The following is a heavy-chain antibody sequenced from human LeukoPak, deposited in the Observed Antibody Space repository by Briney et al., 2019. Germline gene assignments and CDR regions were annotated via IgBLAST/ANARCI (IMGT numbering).Heavy chain of an antibody. CDR2: MNPNSGST. CDR1: GYTFTSYD. V-gene: IGHV1-8*01. Sequence: ASVKVSCKASGYTFTSYDINWVRQATGQGLEWMGWMNPNSGSTGYAQKFQGRVTMTRNTSISTAYMELSSLRSEDTAVYYCARGDLIVGVHFDYWGQGTLVTVSS. D-gene: IGHD1-26*01. J-gene: IGHJ4*02. CDR3: ARGDLIVGVHFDY.